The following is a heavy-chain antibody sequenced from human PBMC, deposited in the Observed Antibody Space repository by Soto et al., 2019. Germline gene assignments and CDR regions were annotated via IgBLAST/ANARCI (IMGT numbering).Heavy chain of an antibody. J-gene: IGHJ4*02. V-gene: IGHV3-30*18. CDR2: ISYDGSNK. CDR3: AKVGYYYDSSGYYDY. CDR1: GFTFSSYG. Sequence: QVQLVESEGGVVQPGRSLRLSCAASGFTFSSYGMHWVRQAPGKGLEWVAVISYDGSNKYYADSVKGRFTISRDNSKNTLYLQMNSLRAEDTAVYYCAKVGYYYDSSGYYDYWGQGTLVTVSS. D-gene: IGHD3-22*01.